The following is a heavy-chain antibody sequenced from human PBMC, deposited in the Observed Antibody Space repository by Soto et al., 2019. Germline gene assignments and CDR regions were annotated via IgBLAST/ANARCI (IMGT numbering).Heavy chain of an antibody. D-gene: IGHD6-13*01. CDR2: ISYDGSNK. Sequence: QVQLVESGGGVVQPGRSLRLSCAASGFTFSSYAMHWVRQAPGKGLEWVAVISYDGSNKYYADSVKGRFTISRDNSKNTQYLQMNSLRAEDTAVYYCASSGYSRPHWGQGTLVTVSS. CDR1: GFTFSSYA. CDR3: ASSGYSRPH. V-gene: IGHV3-30-3*01. J-gene: IGHJ4*02.